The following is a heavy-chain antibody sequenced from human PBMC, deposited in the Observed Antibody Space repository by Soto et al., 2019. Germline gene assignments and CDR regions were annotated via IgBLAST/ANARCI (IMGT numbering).Heavy chain of an antibody. Sequence: SQTLSLTCAISGDSVSSNSAAWNWIRQSPSRGLEWLGRTYYRSKWYNDYALSVKSRITVNPDTSKNQFSLKLGSVTAEDTAVYYCARWWSGSRQGFDPWGQGTLVTVSS. D-gene: IGHD3-3*01. V-gene: IGHV6-1*01. CDR3: ARWWSGSRQGFDP. J-gene: IGHJ5*02. CDR2: TYYRSKWYN. CDR1: GDSVSSNSAA.